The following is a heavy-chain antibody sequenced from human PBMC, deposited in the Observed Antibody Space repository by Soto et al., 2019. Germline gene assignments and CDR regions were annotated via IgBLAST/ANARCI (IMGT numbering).Heavy chain of an antibody. CDR3: ARTHWVYGTEY. CDR1: GGSMTGYF. Sequence: QVKLQESGPGLVKPSETLSLTCTVSGGSMTGYFWTWIRQPAGKGLECIGHVYNSGNTDYNPSLESRITMAVDTSKQQFALKVKSVTSADTAMYYCARTHWVYGTEYWGQGTLVTVSS. D-gene: IGHD2-8*01. J-gene: IGHJ4*02. CDR2: VYNSGNT. V-gene: IGHV4-4*07.